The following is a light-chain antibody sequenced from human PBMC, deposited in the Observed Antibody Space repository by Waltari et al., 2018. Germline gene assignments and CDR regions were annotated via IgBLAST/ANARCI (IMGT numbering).Light chain of an antibody. J-gene: IGKJ1*01. V-gene: IGKV1-39*01. Sequence: DIQMTQSPSSLSASVGDRVTITCRASQSISSYLNWYQQKPGKAPKLLISAASSLQSGFPSRFSGSGSETDFALTISSLQPEDFATYYCQQSYSTPPWTFGQGTKVEIK. CDR3: QQSYSTPPWT. CDR1: QSISSY. CDR2: AAS.